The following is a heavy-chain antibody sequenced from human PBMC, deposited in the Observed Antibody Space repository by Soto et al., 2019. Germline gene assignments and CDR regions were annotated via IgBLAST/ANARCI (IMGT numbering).Heavy chain of an antibody. CDR3: VKDFVEVRALGGLDY. J-gene: IGHJ4*02. CDR1: GFTFDDYA. V-gene: IGHV3-9*01. Sequence: EVQVVESGGDLVQPGRSLRLSCAAYGFTFDDYAMHWVRQAPGKGLEWVSGISWNGASIGYADSVKGRFTISRDNAKNSLDLQMNSLRAEDTALYYCVKDFVEVRALGGLDYWGQGTLVSVSS. CDR2: ISWNGASI. D-gene: IGHD3-16*01.